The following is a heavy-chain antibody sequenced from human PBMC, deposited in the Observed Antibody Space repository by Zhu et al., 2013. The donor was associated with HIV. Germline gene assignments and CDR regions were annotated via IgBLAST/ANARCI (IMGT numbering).Heavy chain of an antibody. D-gene: IGHD1-26*01. Sequence: QVQLQESGPGLVKPSETLSLTCAVYGGSFSGYYWSWIRQPPGKGLEWIGEINHSGSTNYNPSLKSRVTISVDTSKNQFSLKLSSVTAADTAVYYCAYRVLAYSGSYRWGQGTLVTVSS. V-gene: IGHV4-34*01. CDR1: GGSFSGYY. J-gene: IGHJ5*02. CDR2: INHSGST. CDR3: AYRVLAYSGSYR.